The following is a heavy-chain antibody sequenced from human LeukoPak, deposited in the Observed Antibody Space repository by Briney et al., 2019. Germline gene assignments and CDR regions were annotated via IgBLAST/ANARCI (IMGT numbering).Heavy chain of an antibody. CDR2: ISAYNGNT. CDR3: ARDLKGYYYYYPYYYMDV. V-gene: IGHV1-18*01. Sequence: SVKVSCKASGYTFTSYGISGVRQAPGQGREWMGWISAYNGNTNYAQKLQGRVTMTTDTSTSTASMELRSLSSDDTAVYYCARDLKGYYYYYPYYYMDVWGKGTTVTVSS. J-gene: IGHJ6*03. CDR1: GYTFTSYG. D-gene: IGHD3-22*01.